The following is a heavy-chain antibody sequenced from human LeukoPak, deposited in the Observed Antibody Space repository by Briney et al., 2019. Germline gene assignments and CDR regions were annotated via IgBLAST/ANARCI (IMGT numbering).Heavy chain of an antibody. CDR3: AKEGPIAVANYFDY. V-gene: IGHV3-43*02. CDR2: ITGDGAGT. CDR1: GFTFDDYA. Sequence: GGPLRLSCAASGFTFDDYAMQWVRQAPGKGLEWVSLITGDGAGTYYADSVKGRFTISRDNSKNSLYLQMNGLRTEDTALYYCAKEGPIAVANYFDYWGQGTLVTVSS. J-gene: IGHJ4*02. D-gene: IGHD6-19*01.